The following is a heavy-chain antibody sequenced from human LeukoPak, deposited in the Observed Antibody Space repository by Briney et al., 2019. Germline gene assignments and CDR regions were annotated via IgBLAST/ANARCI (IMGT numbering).Heavy chain of an antibody. V-gene: IGHV1-18*01. CDR3: ARPRTIPPNWFDP. Sequence: ASVKVSCKASGYTFTNYAMQWVRQAPGQGLEWMGWISAYNGNTNYAQKLQGRVTMTTDTSTSTAYMELRSLRSDDTAVYYCARPRTIPPNWFDPWGQGTLVTVSS. CDR2: ISAYNGNT. J-gene: IGHJ5*02. CDR1: GYTFTNYA.